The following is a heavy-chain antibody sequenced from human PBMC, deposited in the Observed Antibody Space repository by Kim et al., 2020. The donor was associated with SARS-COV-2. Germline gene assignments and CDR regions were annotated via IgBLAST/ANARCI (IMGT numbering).Heavy chain of an antibody. CDR3: ARGRAGVVPAPVLGPGPYYDYYAMDV. V-gene: IGHV4-34*01. CDR2: INHSGGT. D-gene: IGHD2-2*02. CDR1: GGSFSDYN. J-gene: IGHJ6*02. Sequence: SETLSLTCAVYGGSFSDYNWSWIRQPPGKGLEWIGEINHSGGTNLSPSLKSRLTISVDTSKSQFFLRLKSMTATDTAVYYCARGRAGVVPAPVLGPGPYYDYYAMDVWGRGTPVAVSS.